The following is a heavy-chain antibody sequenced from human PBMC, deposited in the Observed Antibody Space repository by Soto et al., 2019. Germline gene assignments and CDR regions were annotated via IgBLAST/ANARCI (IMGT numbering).Heavy chain of an antibody. CDR3: ARHTRNQFDP. Sequence: ETLSLTCTVSGGSISSSTYYWGWIRQPPGKGLEWIGNIYYSGSTDYNPSLKSRVTISGDTSKSQFSLKLSSVTAADTAVYYCARHTRNQFDPWGQGTLVTVSS. J-gene: IGHJ5*02. CDR1: GGSISSSTYY. V-gene: IGHV4-39*01. CDR2: IYYSGST.